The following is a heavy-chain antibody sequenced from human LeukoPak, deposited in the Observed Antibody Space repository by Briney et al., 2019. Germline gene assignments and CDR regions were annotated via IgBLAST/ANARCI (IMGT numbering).Heavy chain of an antibody. Sequence: GGSLRLSCAASGFTFSSYAMSWVRQAPGKGLEWVSAISGSGGSTYYADSVKGRFTISRGNSKNTLYLQMNSLRAEDTAVYYCAKDPDYYYYGMDVWGQGTTVTVSS. CDR1: GFTFSSYA. CDR2: ISGSGGST. CDR3: AKDPDYYYYGMDV. J-gene: IGHJ6*02. V-gene: IGHV3-23*01.